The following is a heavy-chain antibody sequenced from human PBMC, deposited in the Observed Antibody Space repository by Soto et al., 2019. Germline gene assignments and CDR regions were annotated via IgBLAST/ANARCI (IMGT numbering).Heavy chain of an antibody. D-gene: IGHD3-10*01. CDR2: ISAYNGNT. CDR1: GYTFTSYG. J-gene: IGHJ4*02. CDR3: ARDLLWFGELLSGWGEY. Sequence: QVQLVQSGAEVKKPGASVKVSCKASGYTFTSYGISWVRQAPGQGLEWMGWISAYNGNTNYAQKLQGRVTMTTDTSTSTAYMELGSLGSDDTAVYYCARDLLWFGELLSGWGEYWGQGTLVTVSS. V-gene: IGHV1-18*04.